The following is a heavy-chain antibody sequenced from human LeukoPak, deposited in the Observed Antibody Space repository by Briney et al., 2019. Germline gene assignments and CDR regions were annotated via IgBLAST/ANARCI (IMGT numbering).Heavy chain of an antibody. V-gene: IGHV3-48*03. Sequence: PGGSLRLSCAASGFTFSSYEMNWVRQGPGKGLEWVSYISSSGSTIYYADSVKGRFTSSRDNAKNSLYLQMNSLRAEDTAVYYCARNYDILTGYYLGDYWGQGTLVTVSS. J-gene: IGHJ4*02. CDR1: GFTFSSYE. D-gene: IGHD3-9*01. CDR3: ARNYDILTGYYLGDY. CDR2: ISSSGSTI.